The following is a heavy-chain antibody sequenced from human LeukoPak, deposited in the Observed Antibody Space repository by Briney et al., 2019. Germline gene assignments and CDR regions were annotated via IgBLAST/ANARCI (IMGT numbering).Heavy chain of an antibody. CDR1: GYTFTAYF. J-gene: IGHJ4*02. CDR3: AGLGGSWYLDY. Sequence: ASVKVSCKASGYTFTAYFMYWVRQAPGQGLEWMGWINPDTGDTNYAQSFQGRVTMTRDTSTTTAYMELSRLRSDDTAVYYCAGLGGSWYLDYWGQGTLVTVSS. D-gene: IGHD2-15*01. V-gene: IGHV1-2*02. CDR2: INPDTGDT.